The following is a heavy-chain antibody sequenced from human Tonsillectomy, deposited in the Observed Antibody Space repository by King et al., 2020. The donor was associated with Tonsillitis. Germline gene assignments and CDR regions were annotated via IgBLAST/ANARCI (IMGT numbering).Heavy chain of an antibody. Sequence: VQLVESGGGVVQPGRSLRLSCAASGFTFSSYGMHWVRQAPGKGLEWVAVISYDGSNKYYADSVKGRFTISRDNSKNTLYLQMNSLRAEDTAVYYCAKNYYDSSGYSPCEYFDYWGQGTLVTVSS. J-gene: IGHJ4*02. CDR1: GFTFSSYG. CDR3: AKNYYDSSGYSPCEYFDY. D-gene: IGHD3-22*01. V-gene: IGHV3-30*18. CDR2: ISYDGSNK.